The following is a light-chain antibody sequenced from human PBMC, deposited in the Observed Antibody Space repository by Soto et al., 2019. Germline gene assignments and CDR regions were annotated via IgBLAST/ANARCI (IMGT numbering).Light chain of an antibody. CDR2: KAS. V-gene: IGKV1-5*03. J-gene: IGKJ1*01. CDR3: QQYNSYGT. CDR1: QSISTW. Sequence: DIQMTQSPSTLSASVGERVTITCRASQSISTWLAWYQQKPGKAPKLLIYKASSLESGVPSRFSGSGSGTEFTLTISSLQPDDFATYYCQQYNSYGTFGQGTRVEI.